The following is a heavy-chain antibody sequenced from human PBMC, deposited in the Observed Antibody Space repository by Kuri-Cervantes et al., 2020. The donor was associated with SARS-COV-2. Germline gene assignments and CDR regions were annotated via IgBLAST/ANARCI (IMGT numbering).Heavy chain of an antibody. CDR3: ARASVRGIIITYHSYGMDV. CDR1: GYTFTGYY. V-gene: IGHV1-2*04. Sequence: ASVKVSCKASGYTFTGYYMHWVRQAPGRGLEWMGWINPNSGGTNYAQKFQGWVTMTRDTSISTAYMELSRLRSDDTAVYYCARASVRGIIITYHSYGMDVWGQGTTVTVSS. D-gene: IGHD3-10*01. CDR2: INPNSGGT. J-gene: IGHJ6*02.